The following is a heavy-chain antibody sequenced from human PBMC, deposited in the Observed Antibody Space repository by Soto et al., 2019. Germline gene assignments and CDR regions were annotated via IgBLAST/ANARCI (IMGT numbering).Heavy chain of an antibody. V-gene: IGHV3-30*18. D-gene: IGHD6-19*01. J-gene: IGHJ6*02. CDR2: ISYDGSNK. CDR3: AKDLRAAVAGTKYYGMDV. CDR1: GFTFSSYG. Sequence: QVQLVESGGGVVQPGRSLRLSCAASGFTFSSYGMHWVRQAPGKGLEWVAVISYDGSNKYYADSVKGRFTISRDNSKNTLYLQMNSLRAEDTAVYYCAKDLRAAVAGTKYYGMDVWGQGTTVTVSS.